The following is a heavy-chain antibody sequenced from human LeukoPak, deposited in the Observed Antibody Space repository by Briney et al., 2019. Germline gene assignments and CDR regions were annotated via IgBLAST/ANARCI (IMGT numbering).Heavy chain of an antibody. CDR1: GFTFSSYW. Sequence: GGSLRLSCAASGFTFSSYWMSWVRQAPGKGLEWVANIKKDGSEKYYVDSVKGRFTISRDNAQTSLYLQMNSLRVEDTAIYYCTRDSGLTGYDLLDYWGQGTLVTVSS. CDR3: TRDSGLTGYDLLDY. D-gene: IGHD5-12*01. V-gene: IGHV3-7*01. J-gene: IGHJ4*02. CDR2: IKKDGSEK.